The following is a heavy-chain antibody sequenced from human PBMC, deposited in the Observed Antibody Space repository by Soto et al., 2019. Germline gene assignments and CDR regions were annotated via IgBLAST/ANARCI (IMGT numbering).Heavy chain of an antibody. J-gene: IGHJ4*02. V-gene: IGHV3-21*01. CDR1: GFTFSSYS. CDR3: ARELGATTEGVFDY. Sequence: EVQLVESGGGLVKPGGSLRLSCAASGFTFSSYSMNWVRQAPGKGLEWVSSISSSSSYIYYADSVKGRFTIARDNAKNSLYLQMNSLRAEDTAVYYCARELGATTEGVFDYWGQGTLVTVSS. CDR2: ISSSSSYI. D-gene: IGHD1-26*01.